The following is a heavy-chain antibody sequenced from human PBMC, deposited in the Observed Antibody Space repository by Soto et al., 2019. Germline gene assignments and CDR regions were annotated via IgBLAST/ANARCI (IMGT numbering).Heavy chain of an antibody. Sequence: GASVKVSCKASGGTFSSYAISWVRQAPGQGLEWMGGIIPIFGTANYAQKFQGRVTITADESTSTAYMELSSLRSEDTAVYYCARGYSGYDARYKTPYDYYGMDVWGQGTTVTVSS. J-gene: IGHJ6*02. CDR3: ARGYSGYDARYKTPYDYYGMDV. V-gene: IGHV1-69*13. CDR2: IIPIFGTA. D-gene: IGHD5-12*01. CDR1: GGTFSSYA.